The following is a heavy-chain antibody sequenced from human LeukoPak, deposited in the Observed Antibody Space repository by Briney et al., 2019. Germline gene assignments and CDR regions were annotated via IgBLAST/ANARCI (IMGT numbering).Heavy chain of an antibody. J-gene: IGHJ3*01. CDR1: GGSISSYY. CDR2: IYYSGST. Sequence: SETLSLTCSVSGGSISSYYWSWIRQPPGKGLEWIGFIYYSGSTNYNPSLKSRVTISVDTSKNQFSLKLSSVTAADTAVYYCARPSLDYGGIDAFDFWGQGTLVTVSS. CDR3: ARPSLDYGGIDAFDF. V-gene: IGHV4-59*08. D-gene: IGHD4-23*01.